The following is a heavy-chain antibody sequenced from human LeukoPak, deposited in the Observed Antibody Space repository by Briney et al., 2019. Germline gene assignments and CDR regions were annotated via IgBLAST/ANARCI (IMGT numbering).Heavy chain of an antibody. V-gene: IGHV3-15*01. CDR2: IKSKTDGGTT. D-gene: IGHD1-26*01. J-gene: IGHJ4*02. CDR3: TTRGGSFSIFDY. Sequence: GGSLRLSCAASGFTFSDAWMSWVRQAPGKGLEWVGRIKSKTDGGTTDYAAPVKGRFTISRDDSKDTLYLQMNSLKTEDTAVYYCTTRGGSFSIFDYWGQGTLVTVSS. CDR1: GFTFSDAW.